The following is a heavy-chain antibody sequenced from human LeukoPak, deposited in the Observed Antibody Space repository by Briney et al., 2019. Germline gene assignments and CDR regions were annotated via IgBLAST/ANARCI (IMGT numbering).Heavy chain of an antibody. CDR2: IYYSGST. D-gene: IGHD4-17*01. V-gene: IGHV4-30-4*08. J-gene: IGHJ4*02. CDR3: ARVTTVTTSFHFDY. Sequence: SETLSLTCAVYGGSFSGYYWSWIRQPPGEGLEWIGYIYYSGSTYYHPSLKSRVTISLDTSKNQFSLKLSSVTAADTAVYYCARVTTVTTSFHFDYWGQGTLVTVSS. CDR1: GGSFSGYY.